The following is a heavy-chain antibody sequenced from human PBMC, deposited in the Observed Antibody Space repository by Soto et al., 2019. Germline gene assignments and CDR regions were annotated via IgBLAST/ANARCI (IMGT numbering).Heavy chain of an antibody. CDR1: GFTFSSYG. CDR2: IWYDGSNK. D-gene: IGHD2-15*01. V-gene: IGHV3-33*08. CDR3: ARVQVEGAAYYFDY. J-gene: IGHJ4*02. Sequence: GGSLRLSCAASGFTFSSYGMHWVRQAPGKGLEWVAVIWYDGSNKYYADSVKGRFTISRDNSKNTLYLQMNSLRAEDTAVYYCARVQVEGAAYYFDYWGQGTLVTVSS.